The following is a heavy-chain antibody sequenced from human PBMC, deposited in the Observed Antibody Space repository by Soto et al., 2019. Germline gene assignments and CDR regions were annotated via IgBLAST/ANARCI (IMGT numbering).Heavy chain of an antibody. CDR3: ARENDYGDLTGAFDI. D-gene: IGHD4-17*01. V-gene: IGHV3-30-3*01. CDR2: ISYDGSNK. Sequence: QVQLVESGGGVVQPGRSLRLSCAASGFTFSSYAMHWVRQAPGKGLEWVAVISYDGSNKYYADSVKGRFTISRDNSQNTLYLQMNSLRAEDTAVYYCARENDYGDLTGAFDIWGQGTMVTVSS. CDR1: GFTFSSYA. J-gene: IGHJ3*02.